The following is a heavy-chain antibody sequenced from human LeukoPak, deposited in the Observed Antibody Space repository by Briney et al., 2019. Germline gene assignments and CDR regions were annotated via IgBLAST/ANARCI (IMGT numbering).Heavy chain of an antibody. CDR1: GISFSSHG. CDR3: AELGITMIGGV. D-gene: IGHD3-10*02. CDR2: ISSSGSTI. J-gene: IGHJ6*04. Sequence: GGPLRLSCAASGISFSSHGMNWVRQAPGKGLEWVSYISSSGSTIYYADSVKGRFTISRDNAKNSLYLQMNSLRAEDTAVYYCAELGITMIGGVWGKGTTVTISS. V-gene: IGHV3-48*03.